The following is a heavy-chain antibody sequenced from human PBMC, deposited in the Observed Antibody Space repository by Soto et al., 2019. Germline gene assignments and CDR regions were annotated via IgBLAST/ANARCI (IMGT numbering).Heavy chain of an antibody. V-gene: IGHV4-34*01. CDR1: GGSFSGYY. CDR3: ASSIIHGSGSYPSYYYYYYYMDV. J-gene: IGHJ6*03. D-gene: IGHD3-10*01. Sequence: SATLSLTCAVYGGSFSGYYWSWIRQPPGKGLEWIGEINHSESTNYNPSLKGRVTISVDTSKNQFSLKLSSVTAADTAVYYCASSIIHGSGSYPSYYYYYYYMDVWGKGTTVTVSS. CDR2: INHSEST.